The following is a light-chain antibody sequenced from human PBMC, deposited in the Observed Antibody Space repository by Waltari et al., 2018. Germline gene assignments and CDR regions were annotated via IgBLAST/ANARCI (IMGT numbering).Light chain of an antibody. CDR3: GSYTSSTTLA. CDR2: DVS. V-gene: IGLV2-14*03. J-gene: IGLJ1*01. CDR1: SSDVGGYDY. Sequence: QSALTQPASVSGSPGQSITISCTGTSSDVGGYDYVSWYHQHPGKAPKLILYDVSNRPLEVSHRFSCSKSGNTASLTISGLQADDEAEYYCGSYTSSTTLAFGTGTKVTVL.